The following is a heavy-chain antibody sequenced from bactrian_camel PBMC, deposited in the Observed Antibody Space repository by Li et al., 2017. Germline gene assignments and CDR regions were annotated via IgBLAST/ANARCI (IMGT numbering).Heavy chain of an antibody. CDR3: AAGSQLCPSLAPRSYTY. CDR1: GYTRRRYC. CDR2: IYTGSGAT. J-gene: IGHJ4*01. Sequence: VQLVESGGGSVQAGGSMRLSCAVSGYTRRRYCMGWFRQAPGKEREGVASIYTGSGATYYPDSVKGRFRISRDDAKSTVYLQLNALAPEDTATYFCAAGSQLCPSLAPRSYTYWGQGTQVTVS. V-gene: IGHV3S40*01.